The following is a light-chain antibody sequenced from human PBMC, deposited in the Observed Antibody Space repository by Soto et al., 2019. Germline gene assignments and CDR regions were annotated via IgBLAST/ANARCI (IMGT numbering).Light chain of an antibody. V-gene: IGKV3-20*01. CDR1: QSVSSNY. Sequence: EIVLTQSPGTLSLSPGERATLSCRASQSVSSNYLAWYQQKPGQAPRLLIYGASSRATGIPDRFSRSGSGIDFTLTVSRLEPEDSAVYYCQQYGRSAYTFGQGTRLEIK. CDR3: QQYGRSAYT. J-gene: IGKJ2*01. CDR2: GAS.